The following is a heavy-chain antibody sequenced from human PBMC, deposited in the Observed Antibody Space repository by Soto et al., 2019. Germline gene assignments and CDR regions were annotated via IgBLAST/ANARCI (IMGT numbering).Heavy chain of an antibody. V-gene: IGHV4-34*01. Sequence: SETLSLTCAVYGGSFSGYSWSWIRQPPGKGLEWIGDINHNGGTNYNPSLRSRVTISIDTPKNQFSLKLSSVTAADTAVYYCARHLIVLVRGVIIPYYFDYWGQGTLVTVSS. CDR3: ARHLIVLVRGVIIPYYFDY. J-gene: IGHJ4*02. CDR1: GGSFSGYS. CDR2: INHNGGT. D-gene: IGHD3-10*01.